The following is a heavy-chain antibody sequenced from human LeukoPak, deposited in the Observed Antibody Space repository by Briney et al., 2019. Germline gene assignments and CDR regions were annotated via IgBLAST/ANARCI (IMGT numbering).Heavy chain of an antibody. CDR3: ATDEVWFGELLPLGY. Sequence: ASVKVSCKASGGTFSSYAISWVRQAPGQGLEWMGGIIPIFGTANYAQKFQGRVTITTDESTSTAYMELSSLRSEDTAVYYCATDEVWFGELLPLGYWGQGTLVTVSS. V-gene: IGHV1-69*05. CDR1: GGTFSSYA. J-gene: IGHJ4*02. CDR2: IIPIFGTA. D-gene: IGHD3-10*01.